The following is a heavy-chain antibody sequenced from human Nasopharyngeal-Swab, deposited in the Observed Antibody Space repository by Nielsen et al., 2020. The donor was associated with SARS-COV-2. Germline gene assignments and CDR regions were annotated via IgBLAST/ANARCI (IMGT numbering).Heavy chain of an antibody. D-gene: IGHD6-13*01. CDR1: GGSFSGYY. CDR2: IYHSGST. J-gene: IGHJ4*02. V-gene: IGHV4-34*01. Sequence: SETLSLTCAVYGGSFSGYYWSWIRQPPGKGLEWIGEIYHSGSTNYNPSLKSRVTISVDKSKNQFSLKLSSVTAADTAVYYCARVSPGSSWYPYYFDYWGQGTLVTVSS. CDR3: ARVSPGSSWYPYYFDY.